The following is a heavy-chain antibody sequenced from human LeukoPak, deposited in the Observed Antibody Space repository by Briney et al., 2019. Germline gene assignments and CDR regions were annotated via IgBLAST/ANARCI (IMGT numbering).Heavy chain of an antibody. CDR3: ARQVGVAAAGTRSNWFDP. V-gene: IGHV5-10-1*01. CDR1: GYSFTSYW. J-gene: IGHJ5*02. D-gene: IGHD6-13*01. CDR2: IDPSDSYT. Sequence: GESLKISCKGSGYSFTSYWISWVRQMPGKGLEWMGRIDPSDSYTNYSPSLQGHVTISADKSISTAYLQWSSLKASDTAMYYCARQVGVAAAGTRSNWFDPWGQGTLVTVSS.